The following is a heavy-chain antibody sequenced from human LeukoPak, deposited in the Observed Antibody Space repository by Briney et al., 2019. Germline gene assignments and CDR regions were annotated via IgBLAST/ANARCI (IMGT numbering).Heavy chain of an antibody. CDR3: ARTVERGYYFDY. V-gene: IGHV1-69*04. D-gene: IGHD3-16*01. CDR1: GYTFISYG. CDR2: IIPILGIA. J-gene: IGHJ4*02. Sequence: SVKVSCKASGYTFISYGISWVRQAPGQGLEWMGRIIPILGIANYAQKFQGRVTITADKSTSTAYMELSSLRSEDTAVYYCARTVERGYYFDYWGQGTLVTVSS.